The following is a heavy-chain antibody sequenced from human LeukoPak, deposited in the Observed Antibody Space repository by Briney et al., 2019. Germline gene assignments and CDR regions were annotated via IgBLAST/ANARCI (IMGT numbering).Heavy chain of an antibody. J-gene: IGHJ2*01. V-gene: IGHV3-9*01. Sequence: PGRSLRLSCAASGFTFDDYAMHWVRQAPGKGLEWVSGISWNSGSIGYADPVKGRFTISRDNAKNSLYLQMNSLRAEDTALYYCAKDSHHYYDSSGYSPWWYFDLWGRGTLVTVSS. CDR2: ISWNSGSI. D-gene: IGHD3-22*01. CDR3: AKDSHHYYDSSGYSPWWYFDL. CDR1: GFTFDDYA.